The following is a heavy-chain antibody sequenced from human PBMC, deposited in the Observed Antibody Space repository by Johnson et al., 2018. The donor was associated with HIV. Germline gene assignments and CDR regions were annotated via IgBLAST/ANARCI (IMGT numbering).Heavy chain of an antibody. D-gene: IGHD5-18*01. J-gene: IGHJ3*02. CDR2: ISHNGGTE. Sequence: QEQLVESGGGVVHPGRSLRLSCVGSGFTFSSYGMHWVRQAPGKGLDWVAFISHNGGTEYSADSVKGRFTISRDNAKNTLYLQMNYLTPEDTAMYYCAVGIQLWFASAGDAFDIWGQGTMVTVSS. CDR3: AVGIQLWFASAGDAFDI. V-gene: IGHV3-30*19. CDR1: GFTFSSYG.